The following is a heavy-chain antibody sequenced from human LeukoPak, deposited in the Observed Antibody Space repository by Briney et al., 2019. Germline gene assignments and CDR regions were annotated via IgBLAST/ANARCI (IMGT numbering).Heavy chain of an antibody. J-gene: IGHJ6*02. CDR1: GFTFSSYA. CDR3: AREWLDPEVYYYGMDV. CDR2: ISYDGSNK. V-gene: IGHV3-30-3*01. Sequence: GRSLRLSCAASGFTFSSYAMHWVRQAPGKGLEWVAVISYDGSNKYYADSVKGRFTISRDNSKNTLYLQMNSLRAEDTAVYYCAREWLDPEVYYYGMDVWGQGTTVTVSS. D-gene: IGHD6-19*01.